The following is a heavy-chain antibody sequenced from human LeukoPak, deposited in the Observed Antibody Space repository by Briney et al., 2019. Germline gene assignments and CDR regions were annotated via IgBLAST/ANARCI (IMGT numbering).Heavy chain of an antibody. CDR3: ARTQAVTIFGVVTLGYYGMDV. CDR2: IIPIFGIA. CDR1: GGTFSSYA. J-gene: IGHJ6*02. Sequence: ASVKVSCKASGGTFSSYAISWVRQAPGQGLEWMGRIIPIFGIANYAQKFQGRVTITADKSTSTAYMELSSLRSEDTAVYYCARTQAVTIFGVVTLGYYGMDVWGQGTTVTASS. D-gene: IGHD3-3*01. V-gene: IGHV1-69*04.